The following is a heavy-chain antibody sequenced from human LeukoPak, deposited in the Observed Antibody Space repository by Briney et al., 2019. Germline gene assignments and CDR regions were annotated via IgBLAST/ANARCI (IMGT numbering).Heavy chain of an antibody. D-gene: IGHD4-17*01. J-gene: IGHJ6*02. V-gene: IGHV3-21*01. CDR1: GFTFSSYS. Sequence: GGSLRLSCAASGFTFSSYSMNWVRQAPGKGLEWVSSISSSSSYIYYADSVKGRFTISRDNAKNSLYLQMNSLRAEDTAVYYCARTAEGYGDCELYYGMDVWGQGTTVTVSS. CDR2: ISSSSSYI. CDR3: ARTAEGYGDCELYYGMDV.